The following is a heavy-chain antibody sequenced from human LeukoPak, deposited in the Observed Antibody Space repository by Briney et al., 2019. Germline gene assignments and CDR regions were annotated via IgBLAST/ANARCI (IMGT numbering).Heavy chain of an antibody. CDR2: IYYSGST. D-gene: IGHD4-17*01. J-gene: IGHJ4*02. Sequence: SETLSLTCTVSGGSISSYYWSWIRQPPGKGPEWIGYIYYSGSTNYNPSLKSRVTISVDTSKNQFSLKLSSVAAADTTVYYCARERHDYGDYEIDYWGQGTLVTVSS. CDR3: ARERHDYGDYEIDY. CDR1: GGSISSYY. V-gene: IGHV4-59*01.